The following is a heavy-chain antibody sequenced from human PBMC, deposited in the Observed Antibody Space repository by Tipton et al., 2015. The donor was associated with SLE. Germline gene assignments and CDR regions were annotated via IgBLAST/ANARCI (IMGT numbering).Heavy chain of an antibody. D-gene: IGHD6-19*01. CDR2: FYPGGTT. CDR1: GDSISNYY. CDR3: ARGVRIAVVKGWYFDL. V-gene: IGHV4-4*07. J-gene: IGHJ2*01. Sequence: TLSLTCTVSGDSISNYYWSWIRQSAGKGLEWMGRFYPGGTTSYNPSFKSRVTMSADTSKNQFSLKLNSVTAADTAGYYCARGVRIAVVKGWYFDLWGRGTLVTVSS.